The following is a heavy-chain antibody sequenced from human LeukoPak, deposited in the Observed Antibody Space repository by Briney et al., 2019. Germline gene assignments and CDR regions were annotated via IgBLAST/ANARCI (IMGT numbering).Heavy chain of an antibody. J-gene: IGHJ6*02. D-gene: IGHD4-23*01. CDR2: IYHSGST. CDR1: GGSISSGGYS. CDR3: ARGGNSLYYYYYGMDV. V-gene: IGHV4-30-2*01. Sequence: SETLSLTCAVSGGSISSGGYSWSWIRQPPGKGLEWIGYIYHSGSTYYNPSLKSRVTISVDRSKNQFSLKLSSVTAADTAVYYCARGGNSLYYYYYGMDVWGQGTTVTVSS.